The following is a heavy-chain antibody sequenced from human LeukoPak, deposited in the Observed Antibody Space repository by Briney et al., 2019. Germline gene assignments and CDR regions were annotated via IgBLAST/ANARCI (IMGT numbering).Heavy chain of an antibody. V-gene: IGHV1-24*01. J-gene: IGHJ6*03. D-gene: IGHD3-3*01. Sequence: ASVKVSCKVSGYTLTELSMHWVRQAPGKGLEWRGGFDPEDGETIYAQKFQGRVTMTEDTSTDTAYMELSSLRSEDTAVYYCATTTIFGVVTYYYYYMDVWGKGTTVTVSS. CDR3: ATTTIFGVVTYYYYYMDV. CDR2: FDPEDGET. CDR1: GYTLTELS.